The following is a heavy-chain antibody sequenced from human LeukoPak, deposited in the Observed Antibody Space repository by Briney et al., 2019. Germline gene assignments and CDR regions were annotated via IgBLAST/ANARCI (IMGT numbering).Heavy chain of an antibody. V-gene: IGHV1-2*02. CDR3: AREGYYFDY. Sequence: ASVKVSCKASGYTCTSYGISWVRQAPGQGLEWMGWINPNSGGTNYAQKFQGRVTMTRDTSISTAYMELSRLRSDDTAVYYCAREGYYFDYWGQGTLVTVSS. J-gene: IGHJ4*02. CDR1: GYTCTSYG. CDR2: INPNSGGT.